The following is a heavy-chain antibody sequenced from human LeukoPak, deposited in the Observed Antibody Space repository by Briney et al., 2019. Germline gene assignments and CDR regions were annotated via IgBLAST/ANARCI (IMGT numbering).Heavy chain of an antibody. CDR2: IDPSGSST. J-gene: IGHJ4*02. Sequence: GASVKVSCKASGYTFTNYYMHWVRQAPGQGLEWMGIIDPSGSSTTYAQKFQGRVTMTRDTSTSTVYMQLSSLRSEDTAVYYCTKGGGSSSWYDYWGQGTLVTVSS. CDR3: TKGGGSSSWYDY. D-gene: IGHD6-13*01. V-gene: IGHV1-46*03. CDR1: GYTFTNYY.